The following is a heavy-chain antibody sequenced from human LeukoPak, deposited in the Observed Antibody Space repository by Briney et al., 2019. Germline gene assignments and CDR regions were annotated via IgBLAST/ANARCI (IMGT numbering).Heavy chain of an antibody. D-gene: IGHD5-18*01. J-gene: IGHJ4*02. CDR1: VGSISSGDRY. V-gene: IGHV4-30-4*01. CDR2: IYSTGNT. Sequence: PSQSLSLTCTDSVGSISSGDRYWSWMGQPPGKGLEWMGCIYSTGNTYYNQSLKSRVIISVDTSKHQFSLELNSVTAADTAVYYCARDSYSYGYGGFDYWGQRILVTVSS. CDR3: ARDSYSYGYGGFDY.